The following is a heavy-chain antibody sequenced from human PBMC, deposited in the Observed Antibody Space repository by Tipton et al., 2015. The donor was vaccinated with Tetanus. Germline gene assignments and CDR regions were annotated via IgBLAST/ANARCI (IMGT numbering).Heavy chain of an antibody. D-gene: IGHD3-22*01. J-gene: IGHJ3*01. CDR3: AREDVYYHDGSGFYAFDL. CDR1: GGSISNYY. Sequence: LRLSCSVSGGSISNYYWNWIRQPAGKGLEWIGCIDVTGAINHSPALQSRVPMSVDTAKDQFYLSLSSVTAADAAMYYCAREDVYYHDGSGFYAFDLWGRGTMVAVSS. V-gene: IGHV4-4*07. CDR2: IDVTGAI.